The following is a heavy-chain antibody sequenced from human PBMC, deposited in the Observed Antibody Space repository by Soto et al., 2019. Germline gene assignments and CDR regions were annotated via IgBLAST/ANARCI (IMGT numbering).Heavy chain of an antibody. V-gene: IGHV3-13*01. J-gene: IGHJ6*02. CDR1: GFTFSNYD. CDR2: ITTAGDT. CDR3: ARELHGGSYGMDV. Sequence: EVQLVESGGGLVQPGGSLRLSCAASGFTFSNYDMHWVRQVTGKGPEWVSGITTAGDTYYAGSVKGRFTISREKAKNSLYLQMNSLSAGDTAVYYCARELHGGSYGMDVWGQGTTVTVSS.